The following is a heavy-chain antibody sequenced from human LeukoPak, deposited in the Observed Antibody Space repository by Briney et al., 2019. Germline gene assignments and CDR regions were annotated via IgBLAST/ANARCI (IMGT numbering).Heavy chain of an antibody. CDR2: VSRSRSHI. J-gene: IGHJ4*02. CDR3: SRGLGYCSGGTCHHYFDD. Sequence: PVQPLDSPSVVSRSRSHISYADSLKGRFTMSSDNARNSLYLQLISLRAADTAVYYCSRGLGYCSGGTCHHYFDDWGQGTLVTVSS. V-gene: IGHV3-21*05. D-gene: IGHD2-15*01.